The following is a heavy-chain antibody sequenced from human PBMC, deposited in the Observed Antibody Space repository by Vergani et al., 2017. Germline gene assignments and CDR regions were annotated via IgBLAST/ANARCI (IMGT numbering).Heavy chain of an antibody. CDR1: GYTFTSYY. V-gene: IGHV1-46*01. CDR3: AREDMGQSSSWRDNAFDI. CDR2: INPSGGST. Sequence: QVQLVQSGAEVKKPGASVKVSCKASGYTFTSYYMHWVRQAPGQGLEWMGIINPSGGSTSYAQKFQGRVTMTRDTSTSTVYMELSSLRSEDTAVYYCAREDMGQSSSWRDNAFDIWGQGTMVTVSS. J-gene: IGHJ3*02. D-gene: IGHD6-13*01.